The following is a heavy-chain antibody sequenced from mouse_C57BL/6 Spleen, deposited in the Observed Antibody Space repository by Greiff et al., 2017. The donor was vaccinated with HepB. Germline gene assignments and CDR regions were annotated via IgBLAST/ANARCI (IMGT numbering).Heavy chain of an antibody. CDR2: IDPETGGT. Sequence: VQLQQSGAELVRPGASVTLSCKASGYTFTDYEMHWVKQTPVHGLEWIGAIDPETGGTAYNQKFKGKAILTADKSSSTAYMELRSLTSEDSAVYYCTAGRVDYDEGFAYWGQGTLVTVSA. J-gene: IGHJ3*01. D-gene: IGHD2-4*01. CDR3: TAGRVDYDEGFAY. V-gene: IGHV1-15*01. CDR1: GYTFTDYE.